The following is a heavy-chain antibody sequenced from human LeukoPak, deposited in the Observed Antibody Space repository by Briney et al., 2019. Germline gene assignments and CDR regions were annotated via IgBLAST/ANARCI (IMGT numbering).Heavy chain of an antibody. Sequence: GGSLRLSCAASGFTFSNYAMTWVRQAPGKGPECVSAISGSGGSTYYADSVKGRFTISRDNAKNSLYLQMNSLRAEDTAVYYCARDHWHYDSSGYANWGQGTLVTVSS. V-gene: IGHV3-23*01. J-gene: IGHJ4*02. CDR3: ARDHWHYDSSGYAN. D-gene: IGHD3-22*01. CDR2: ISGSGGST. CDR1: GFTFSNYA.